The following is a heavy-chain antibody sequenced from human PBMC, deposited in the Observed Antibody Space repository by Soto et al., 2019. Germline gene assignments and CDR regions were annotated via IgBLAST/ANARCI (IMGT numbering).Heavy chain of an antibody. CDR3: ARGPQIIVVVRLLWGMDV. CDR1: GGSFSGYY. D-gene: IGHD2-15*01. V-gene: IGHV4-34*01. Sequence: SETLSLTCAVYGGSFSGYYWSWIRQPPGKGLEWLGEINHSGSTNYNPSLKSRVTMSVDTSKNQFSLKLTSVTAADTAVYYCARGPQIIVVVRLLWGMDVWGQGTTVTVSS. CDR2: INHSGST. J-gene: IGHJ6*02.